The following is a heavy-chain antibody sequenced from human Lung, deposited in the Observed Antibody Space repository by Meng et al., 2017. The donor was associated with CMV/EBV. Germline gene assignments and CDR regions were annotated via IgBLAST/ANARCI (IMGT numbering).Heavy chain of an antibody. CDR3: ARDLGYCSSTSCYYYYGMDV. CDR2: IYYSGST. J-gene: IGHJ6*02. Sequence: SETLSLXXTVSGGSISSYYWSWIRQPPGKGLEWIGYIYYSGSTNYNPSLKSRVTISVDTSKNQFPLKLSSVTAADTAVYYCARDLGYCSSTSCYYYYGMDVWGQGTXVTVSS. V-gene: IGHV4-59*01. D-gene: IGHD2-2*01. CDR1: GGSISSYY.